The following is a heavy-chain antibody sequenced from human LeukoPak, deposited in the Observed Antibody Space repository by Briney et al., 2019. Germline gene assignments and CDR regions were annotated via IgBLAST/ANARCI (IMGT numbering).Heavy chain of an antibody. D-gene: IGHD2-15*01. J-gene: IGHJ5*02. CDR2: ISAYNGNT. CDR1: GYTFTSYG. Sequence: ASVKVSCKASGYTFTSYGISWVRQAPGQGLEWMGWISAYNGNTNYAQKLQGRVTMTTDTSTSTAYMALRSLRSDDTAVYYCARYYCSGGSCYSHNWFDPWGQGTLVTVSS. CDR3: ARYYCSGGSCYSHNWFDP. V-gene: IGHV1-18*01.